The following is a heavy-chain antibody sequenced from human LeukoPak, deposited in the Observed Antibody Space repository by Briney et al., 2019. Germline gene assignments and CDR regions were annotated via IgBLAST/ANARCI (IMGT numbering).Heavy chain of an antibody. CDR3: AKDYSVGATTATDY. CDR1: GFTFSSYS. D-gene: IGHD1-26*01. CDR2: ISSSSTTI. V-gene: IGHV3-48*01. Sequence: PGGSLRLSCAASGFTFSSYSMMWVRQAPGKGLEWVSYISSSSTTIYYADSVKGRFTISRDNAKNSVYLQMNSLRAEDTAVYYCAKDYSVGATTATDYWGQGTLVTVSS. J-gene: IGHJ4*02.